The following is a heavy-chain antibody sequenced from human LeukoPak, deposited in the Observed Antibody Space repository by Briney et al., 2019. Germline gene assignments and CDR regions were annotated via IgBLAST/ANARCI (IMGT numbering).Heavy chain of an antibody. D-gene: IGHD3-16*02. Sequence: PSETLSLTCTVSNGSISSYYWSWIRQPPGKELEWIGYIYYSGSTNYNPSLKSRVTISVDTSKNQFSLKLSSVTAADTAVYYCARDRGEEYDYVWGSYRLPYNWFDPWGQGTLVTVSS. CDR3: ARDRGEEYDYVWGSYRLPYNWFDP. J-gene: IGHJ5*02. CDR1: NGSISSYY. V-gene: IGHV4-59*12. CDR2: IYYSGST.